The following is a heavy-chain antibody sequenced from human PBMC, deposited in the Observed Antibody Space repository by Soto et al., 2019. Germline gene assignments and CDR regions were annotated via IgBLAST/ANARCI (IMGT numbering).Heavy chain of an antibody. CDR2: ISGSGGST. CDR3: AKGGAARSLDY. V-gene: IGHV3-23*01. CDR1: GFPFSSYA. Sequence: LSLTCAASGFPFSSYAMSWVRQAPGKGLEWVSAISGSGGSTYYADSVKGRFTISRDNSKNTLYLQMNSLRAEDTAVYYCAKGGAARSLDYWGQGTLVTVSS. D-gene: IGHD6-6*01. J-gene: IGHJ4*02.